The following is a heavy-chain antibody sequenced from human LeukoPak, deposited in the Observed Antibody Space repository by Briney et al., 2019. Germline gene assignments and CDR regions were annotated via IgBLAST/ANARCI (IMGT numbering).Heavy chain of an antibody. Sequence: GGALRLSCAACGFTFSSYSMNWVRPAPGKGLEWVSSISSSSSHIYYADSVEGRINISRDNAKNSMYLQMHSLRAEDTAVYYCARDLSSSWSATYGMDVWGQGTTVTVSS. CDR2: ISSSSSHI. D-gene: IGHD6-13*01. V-gene: IGHV3-21*01. CDR1: GFTFSSYS. J-gene: IGHJ6*02. CDR3: ARDLSSSWSATYGMDV.